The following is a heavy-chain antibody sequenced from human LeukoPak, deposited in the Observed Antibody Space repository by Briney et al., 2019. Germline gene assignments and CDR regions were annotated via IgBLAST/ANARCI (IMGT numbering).Heavy chain of an antibody. Sequence: SETLSLTCAVYGGSFSGYYWSWIRQPPGKGLEWIGEINHSGSTNYNPSLKSRVTISVDTSKNQFSLKLSSVTAADTAVYYCARDRSYDFWSGYYIWGQEPWSPSPQ. CDR1: GGSFSGYY. D-gene: IGHD3-3*01. J-gene: IGHJ4*02. V-gene: IGHV4-34*01. CDR3: ARDRSYDFWSGYYI. CDR2: INHSGST.